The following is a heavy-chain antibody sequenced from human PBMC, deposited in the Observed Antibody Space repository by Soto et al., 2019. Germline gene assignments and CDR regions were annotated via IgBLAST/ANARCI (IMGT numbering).Heavy chain of an antibody. D-gene: IGHD1-26*01. Sequence: GESLKISCKGSGYSFTSYWIGWVRQMPGKGLEWMGIIYPGDSDTRYSPSFQGQVTISADKSISTAYLQWSSLKASDTAMYYCARRELIAPETYYYYGMDVWGQGTTVTRLL. CDR3: ARRELIAPETYYYYGMDV. CDR2: IYPGDSDT. J-gene: IGHJ6*02. CDR1: GYSFTSYW. V-gene: IGHV5-51*01.